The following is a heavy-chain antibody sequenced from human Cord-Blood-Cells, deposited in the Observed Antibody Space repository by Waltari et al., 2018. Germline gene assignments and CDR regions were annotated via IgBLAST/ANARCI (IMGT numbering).Heavy chain of an antibody. CDR2: INPNSGGT. CDR3: ARTSIVGATRYYYYGMDV. J-gene: IGHJ6*02. V-gene: IGHV1-2*04. D-gene: IGHD1-26*01. Sequence: QVQLVQSGAAVKKPGASVKVSCKASGYTFTGYYMHCVRQAPGQGLEWMGWINPNSGGTNYAQKFQGWVTMTRDTSISTAYMELSRLRSDDTAVYYCARTSIVGATRYYYYGMDVWGQGTTVTVSS. CDR1: GYTFTGYY.